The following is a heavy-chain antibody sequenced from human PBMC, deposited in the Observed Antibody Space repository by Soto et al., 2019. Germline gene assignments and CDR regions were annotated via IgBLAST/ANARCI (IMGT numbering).Heavy chain of an antibody. J-gene: IGHJ6*03. CDR1: GGSFSGYY. Sequence: QVQLQQWGAGLLKPSETLSLTCAVYGGSFSGYYWSWIRQPPGKGLEWIGEIKHSGSTNYNPSLKCRVTITVDTSKNQFSLKLSSVTAADTAVYYCARGFRYCSSTRCLGYYYYLDVWGKGTTVTVSS. CDR2: IKHSGST. V-gene: IGHV4-34*01. CDR3: ARGFRYCSSTRCLGYYYYLDV. D-gene: IGHD2-2*01.